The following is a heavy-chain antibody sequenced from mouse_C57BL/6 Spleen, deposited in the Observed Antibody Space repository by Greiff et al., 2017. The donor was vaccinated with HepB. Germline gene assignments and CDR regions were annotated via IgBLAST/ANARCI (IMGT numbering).Heavy chain of an antibody. D-gene: IGHD4-1*01. CDR1: GYTFTSYW. CDR2: INPSNGGT. Sequence: QVQLQQPGTELVKPGASVKLSCKASGYTFTSYWMHWVKQRPGQGLEWIGNINPSNGGTNYNEKFKSKATLTVDKSSSTAYMQLSSLTSEDSAVYYGAREDNWDWYFDVWGTGTTVTVSS. CDR3: AREDNWDWYFDV. V-gene: IGHV1-53*01. J-gene: IGHJ1*03.